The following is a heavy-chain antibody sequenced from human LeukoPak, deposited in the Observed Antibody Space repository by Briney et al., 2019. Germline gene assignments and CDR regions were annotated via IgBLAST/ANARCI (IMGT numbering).Heavy chain of an antibody. CDR3: ARVDTAMVHADY. V-gene: IGHV5-51*01. J-gene: IGHJ4*02. CDR1: GCGFTSYW. CDR2: IYPGECDT. Sequence: GEARQISSKGAGCGFTSYWSGGVRRKPGKGGEGMGIIYPGECDTRYSPSFEGRVTISADKSMNTAYLKRSSLNASDTAMYYCARVDTAMVHADYWGQGTLVTVSS. D-gene: IGHD5-18*01.